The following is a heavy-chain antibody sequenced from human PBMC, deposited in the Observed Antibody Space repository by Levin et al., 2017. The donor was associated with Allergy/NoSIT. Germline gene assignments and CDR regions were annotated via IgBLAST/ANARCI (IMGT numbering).Heavy chain of an antibody. CDR1: GYTFTNSD. D-gene: IGHD5-18*01. Sequence: SCKTSGYTFTNSDISWVRQAPGQGLQWMGWISGYSGHTNYAQKLQGRVTMTTDTSTSTAYMEVRSLRSDDTAVYYCARDHMVTVLDYWGQGTLVTVSS. J-gene: IGHJ4*02. V-gene: IGHV1-18*01. CDR3: ARDHMVTVLDY. CDR2: ISGYSGHT.